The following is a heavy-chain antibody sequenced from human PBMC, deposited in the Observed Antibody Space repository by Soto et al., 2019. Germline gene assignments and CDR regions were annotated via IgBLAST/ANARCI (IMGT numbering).Heavy chain of an antibody. CDR2: IIPIFGTA. CDR3: AFSALVDINGYYYYYYGMDV. J-gene: IGHJ6*02. CDR1: GGTFSSYA. V-gene: IGHV1-69*13. Sequence: GASVKVSCKASGGTFSSYAISWVRQAPGQGLEWMGGIIPIFGTANYAQKFQGRVTITADESTSTAYMELSSLRSEDTAVYYGAFSALVDINGYYYYYYGMDVWGQGTTVTVSS. D-gene: IGHD3-22*01.